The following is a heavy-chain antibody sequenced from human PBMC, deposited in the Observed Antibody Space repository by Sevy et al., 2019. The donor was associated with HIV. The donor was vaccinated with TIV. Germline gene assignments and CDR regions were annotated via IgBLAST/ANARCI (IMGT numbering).Heavy chain of an antibody. D-gene: IGHD2-15*01. Sequence: GGSLRLSCAASGFTFSSYAMNWVRQAPGKGLEWVSSISSSGRSTYYADSVEGRFTISRDNSENTLYLQMNSLRADDTALYYCAKGYCGGGSCPRDYYYYGMDVWGQGTTVTVSS. CDR2: ISSSGRST. CDR1: GFTFSSYA. J-gene: IGHJ6*02. CDR3: AKGYCGGGSCPRDYYYYGMDV. V-gene: IGHV3-23*01.